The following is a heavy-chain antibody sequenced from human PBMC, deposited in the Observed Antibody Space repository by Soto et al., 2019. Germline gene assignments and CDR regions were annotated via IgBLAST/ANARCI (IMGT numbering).Heavy chain of an antibody. CDR3: AKDSIAARHYFDY. Sequence: GGSLRLSCAASGFTLSSYAMSWVRQAPGKGLEWVSAISGSGGSTYYADSVKGRFTISRDNSKNTLYLQMNSLRAEDTAVYYCAKDSIAARHYFDYWGQGTLVTVSS. V-gene: IGHV3-23*01. D-gene: IGHD6-6*01. CDR1: GFTLSSYA. CDR2: ISGSGGST. J-gene: IGHJ4*02.